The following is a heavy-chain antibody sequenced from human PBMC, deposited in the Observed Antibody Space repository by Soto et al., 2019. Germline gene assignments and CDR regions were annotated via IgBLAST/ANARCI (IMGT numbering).Heavy chain of an antibody. V-gene: IGHV3-30-3*01. CDR3: ASAEGSSGWYDGGFDY. CDR2: ISYDGSNK. CDR1: GFTFSSYA. J-gene: IGHJ4*02. Sequence: QVQLVEAGGGVVQPGRSLRLSCAAYGFTFSSYAMHWVRQAPGKGLEWVAVISYDGSNKYYADSVKGRFTSSRDNSKNTLYLQMTSLRAEDTAVYYCASAEGSSGWYDGGFDYWGQGTLVTVSS. D-gene: IGHD6-19*01.